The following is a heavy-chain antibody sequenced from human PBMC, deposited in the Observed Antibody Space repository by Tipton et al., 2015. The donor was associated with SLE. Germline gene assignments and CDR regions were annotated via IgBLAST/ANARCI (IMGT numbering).Heavy chain of an antibody. J-gene: IGHJ4*02. CDR3: ARAGGTMTTGLFDY. Sequence: GSLRLSCAASGFTFSSYSMNWVRQAPGKGLEWVSSISSSSSYIYYADSVKGRFTISRDNAKNSLYLQMNSLRAEDTAVYYCARAGGTMTTGLFDYWGQGTLVTVSP. D-gene: IGHD4-11*01. CDR2: ISSSSSYI. V-gene: IGHV3-21*04. CDR1: GFTFSSYS.